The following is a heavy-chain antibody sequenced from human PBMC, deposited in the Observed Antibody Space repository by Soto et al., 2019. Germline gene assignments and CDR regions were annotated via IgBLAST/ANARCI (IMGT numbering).Heavy chain of an antibody. V-gene: IGHV4-31*03. Sequence: SETLSLTCTVSGGPITNYWSWIRQVPGKGLEWLGYIYDSGSTYYNPSLKSRISMSLDTSKNQFSLKLSSVTAADTAVYYCARGGYYYGSGSYFRDYYGMDVWGQGTTVT. D-gene: IGHD3-10*01. CDR1: GGPITNY. J-gene: IGHJ6*02. CDR2: IYDSGST. CDR3: ARGGYYYGSGSYFRDYYGMDV.